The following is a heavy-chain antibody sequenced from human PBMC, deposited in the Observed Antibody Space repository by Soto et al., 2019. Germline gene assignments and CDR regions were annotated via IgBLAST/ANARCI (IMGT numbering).Heavy chain of an antibody. CDR1: GGSLSGYY. V-gene: IGHV4-34*01. CDR2: VKDGGHT. J-gene: IGHJ4*02. D-gene: IGHD5-12*01. CDR3: ARGQEGVVATH. Sequence: QVQLQQWGAGLLKPSETLSLNCAVTGGSLSGYYWSWIRQPPGKGLEWIGEVKDGGHTNYSPSLRGQVTISSATSNNQFSLRLTSVTAADTGVYYCARGQEGVVATHWDQGSLVTVSS.